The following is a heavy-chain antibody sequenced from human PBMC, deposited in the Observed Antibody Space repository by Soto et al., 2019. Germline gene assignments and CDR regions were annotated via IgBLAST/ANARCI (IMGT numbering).Heavy chain of an antibody. CDR1: GFTFKTHA. CDR3: GKDVGVYVPYYYGVDV. J-gene: IGHJ6*02. CDR2: IAYDGNEK. V-gene: IGHV3-30*18. D-gene: IGHD3-10*02. Sequence: QVQLVESGGGVVQPGTSLRLSCAASGFTFKTHAMHWVRQAPGKGLEWMAVIAYDGNEKFYADSVKGRFTISRDNSKNALYLQMNTLTNEETAVYYWGKDVGVYVPYYYGVDVWGQGTTGTVSS.